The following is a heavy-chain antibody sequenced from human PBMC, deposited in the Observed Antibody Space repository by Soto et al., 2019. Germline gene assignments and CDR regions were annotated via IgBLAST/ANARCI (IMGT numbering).Heavy chain of an antibody. CDR1: GGSISSGGYY. CDR3: ARDGSIAVAEGLAWFDP. V-gene: IGHV4-31*03. D-gene: IGHD6-19*01. Sequence: PSETLSLTCTVSGGSISSGGYYWSWIRQHPGKGLEWIGYIYYSGSTYYNPSLKSRVTISVDTSKNQFSLKLSSVTAADTAVYYCARDGSIAVAEGLAWFDPWGQGTLVTVSS. CDR2: IYYSGST. J-gene: IGHJ5*02.